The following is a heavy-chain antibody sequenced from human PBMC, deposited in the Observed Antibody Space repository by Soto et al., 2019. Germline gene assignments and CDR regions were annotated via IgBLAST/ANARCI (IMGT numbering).Heavy chain of an antibody. J-gene: IGHJ6*02. V-gene: IGHV3-30*18. D-gene: IGHD3-3*01. CDR1: GFTFSSYG. CDR2: ISYDGSNK. Sequence: GGSLRLSCAASGFTFSSYGMHWVRQAPGKGLEWVAVISYDGSNKYYADSVKGRFTISRDNSKNTLYLQMNSLRAEDTAVYYCAKALRESLLDYYGMDVWGQGTTVTV. CDR3: AKALRESLLDYYGMDV.